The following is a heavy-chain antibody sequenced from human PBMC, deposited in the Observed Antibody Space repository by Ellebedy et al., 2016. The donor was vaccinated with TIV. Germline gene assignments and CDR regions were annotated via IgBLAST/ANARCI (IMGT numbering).Heavy chain of an antibody. V-gene: IGHV2-5*01. CDR2: IYWNDDK. CDR1: GFSLSTSGLG. Sequence: SGPTLVKPTQTLTVTCNFSGFSLSTSGLGVGWARQPPGKALEWLALIYWNDDKRYSPSLKSRLTITKDTSKNQVVLTMTNMDPVDTATYYCVHTWGIWGQGTLVTVTS. D-gene: IGHD7-27*01. J-gene: IGHJ4*02. CDR3: VHTWGI.